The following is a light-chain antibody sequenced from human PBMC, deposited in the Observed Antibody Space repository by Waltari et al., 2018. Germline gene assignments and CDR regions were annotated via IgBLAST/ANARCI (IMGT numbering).Light chain of an antibody. J-gene: IGKJ1*01. CDR1: QSVGRS. CDR2: GAS. CDR3: QHYVRLPVS. V-gene: IGKV3-20*01. Sequence: EIVLTQSPGTLSLSPGERATLSCRASQSVGRSLPWYQQKPGQAPRLLIYGASSRATGIPDRVSGSGSGTDFSLTISRLEPEDFALYYCQHYVRLPVSFGQGTKVDIK.